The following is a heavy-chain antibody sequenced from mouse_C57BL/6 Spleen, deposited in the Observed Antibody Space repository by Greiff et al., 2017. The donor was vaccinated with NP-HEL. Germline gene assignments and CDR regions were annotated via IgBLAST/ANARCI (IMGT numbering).Heavy chain of an antibody. D-gene: IGHD2-1*01. CDR3: ARGDGNYVDWYFDV. J-gene: IGHJ1*03. Sequence: EVQLQQSGPELVKPGASVKIPCKASGYTFTDYNMDWVKQSHGKSLEWIGDINPNNGGTNYNQKFKGKATLTVDKSSSTAYMELRSLTSEDTAVYYCARGDGNYVDWYFDVWGTGTTVTVSS. V-gene: IGHV1-18*01. CDR1: GYTFTDYN. CDR2: INPNNGGT.